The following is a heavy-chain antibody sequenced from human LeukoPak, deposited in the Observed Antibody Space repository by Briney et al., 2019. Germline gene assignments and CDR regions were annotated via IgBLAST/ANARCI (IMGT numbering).Heavy chain of an antibody. D-gene: IGHD3-22*01. Sequence: GRSLRLSCAASGFTFSSFGMHWVRQAPGKGLEWVAVIWYDGSNKYYADSVKGRFTISRDNSKNTLYLQMNRLRAEDTAVYYCARLQPYFYDSSGYSDYWGQGTLVTVSS. CDR2: IWYDGSNK. CDR1: GFTFSSFG. CDR3: ARLQPYFYDSSGYSDY. V-gene: IGHV3-33*01. J-gene: IGHJ4*02.